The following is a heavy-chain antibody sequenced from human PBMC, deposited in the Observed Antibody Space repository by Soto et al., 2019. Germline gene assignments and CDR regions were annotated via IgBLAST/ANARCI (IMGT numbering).Heavy chain of an antibody. V-gene: IGHV1-2*04. CDR1: GYTFTGYY. D-gene: IGHD2-2*01. CDR2: INPNSGGT. CDR3: ARSIVVVPAAISPYYGMDV. J-gene: IGHJ6*02. Sequence: ASVKVSCKASGYTFTGYYMHWVRQAPGQGLEWMGWINPNSGGTNYAQKFQGWVTMTRDTSISTAYMELSRLRSDDTAVYYCARSIVVVPAAISPYYGMDVWGQGTTVPVSS.